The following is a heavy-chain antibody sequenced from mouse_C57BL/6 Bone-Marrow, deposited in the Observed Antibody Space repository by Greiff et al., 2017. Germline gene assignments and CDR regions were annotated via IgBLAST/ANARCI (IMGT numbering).Heavy chain of an antibody. CDR1: GYAFSSSW. D-gene: IGHD2-3*01. J-gene: IGHJ1*03. Sequence: QVQLQQSGPELVKPGASVKISCKASGYAFSSSWMNWVKQRPGKGLEWIGRIYPGDGDTNYNGKFKGKATLTADKSSSTAYMQLSSLTSEDSAVYFWARVHDGYHWYFDVWGTGTTVTVSS. CDR3: ARVHDGYHWYFDV. CDR2: IYPGDGDT. V-gene: IGHV1-82*01.